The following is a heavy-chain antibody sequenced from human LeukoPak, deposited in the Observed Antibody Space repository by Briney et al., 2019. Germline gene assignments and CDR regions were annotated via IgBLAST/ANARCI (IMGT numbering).Heavy chain of an antibody. CDR1: GGSISSRSYY. Sequence: KPSETLSLTCTVSGGSISSRSYYWGWIRQPPGKGLEWIGSIYYSGSTYYNPSLKSRVTISVDTSKNQFSLKLSSVTAADTAVYYCARRFTMIVVIPEDYFDYWGQGTLVTVSP. D-gene: IGHD3-22*01. CDR3: ARRFTMIVVIPEDYFDY. J-gene: IGHJ4*02. CDR2: IYYSGST. V-gene: IGHV4-39*01.